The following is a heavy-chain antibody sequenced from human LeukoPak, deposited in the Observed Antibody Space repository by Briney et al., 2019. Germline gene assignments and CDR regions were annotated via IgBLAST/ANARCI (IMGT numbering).Heavy chain of an antibody. Sequence: ASVKVSCKASGYTFTSYGISWVRQAPGQGLEWMGWISAYNGNTNYAQKLQGRVTMTTDTSPSTAYMELRSLRSDDTAVYYCGRDGSDILTGYYYYFDYWGQGTLVTVSS. D-gene: IGHD3-9*01. CDR2: ISAYNGNT. CDR3: GRDGSDILTGYYYYFDY. J-gene: IGHJ4*02. V-gene: IGHV1-18*04. CDR1: GYTFTSYG.